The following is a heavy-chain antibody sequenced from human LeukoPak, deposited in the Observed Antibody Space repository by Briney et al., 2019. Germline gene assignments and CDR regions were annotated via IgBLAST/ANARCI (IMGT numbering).Heavy chain of an antibody. CDR2: IHPNTVVT. D-gene: IGHD1-26*01. CDR1: GYTFTDYC. J-gene: IGHJ4*02. V-gene: IGHV1-2*02. CDR3: ARGTKDILGPVDY. Sequence: ASVKVSCKASGYTFTDYCIHWVRQAPGQGLEWMGWIHPNTVVTNFDQKFQGRVTLTRDTSISTAYMELSRLRSDDTALYYCARGTKDILGPVDYWGQGTLVTVSS.